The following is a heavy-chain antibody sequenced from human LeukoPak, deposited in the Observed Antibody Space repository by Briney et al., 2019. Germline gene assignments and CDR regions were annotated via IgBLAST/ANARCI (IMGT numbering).Heavy chain of an antibody. J-gene: IGHJ4*02. CDR1: GFTFSSYG. D-gene: IGHD3-3*01. CDR2: IRSDGSNK. Sequence: PGGSLRLSCAASGFTFSSYGMHWVRQAPGKGLEWMAFIRSDGSNKYYADSVKGRFTISRDNSKNTLYLQMNSLRAEDTAVYYCARLREIPVFGVVTKSTSYFDYWGQGTLVTVSS. V-gene: IGHV3-30*02. CDR3: ARLREIPVFGVVTKSTSYFDY.